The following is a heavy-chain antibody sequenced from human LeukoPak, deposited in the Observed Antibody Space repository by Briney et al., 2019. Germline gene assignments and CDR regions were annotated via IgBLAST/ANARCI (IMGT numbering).Heavy chain of an antibody. CDR1: GFTFSSHW. J-gene: IGHJ4*02. V-gene: IGHV3-7*04. CDR3: ARDRRCSSTSCYYFDY. Sequence: GGSLRLSCAASGFTFSSHWMTWVRQAPGKGLEWVANIKQDGSEKYYVDSVKGRFTISRDNAKNSLYLQMNSLRAEDTAVYYCARDRRCSSTSCYYFDYWGQGTLVTVSP. CDR2: IKQDGSEK. D-gene: IGHD2-2*01.